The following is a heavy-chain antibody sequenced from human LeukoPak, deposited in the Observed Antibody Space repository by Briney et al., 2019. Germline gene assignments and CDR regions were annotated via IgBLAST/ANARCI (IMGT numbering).Heavy chain of an antibody. V-gene: IGHV4-59*01. CDR1: GGSISSYY. CDR2: IYYSGST. D-gene: IGHD6-6*01. Sequence: PSETLSLTCTVSGGSISSYYWSWIRQPPGKGLEWIGYIYYSGSTNYNPSLKSRVTISVDTSKNQFSLKLSSVTAADTAVYYCARGDTGSSDAFDIWGQGTMVTVSS. J-gene: IGHJ3*02. CDR3: ARGDTGSSDAFDI.